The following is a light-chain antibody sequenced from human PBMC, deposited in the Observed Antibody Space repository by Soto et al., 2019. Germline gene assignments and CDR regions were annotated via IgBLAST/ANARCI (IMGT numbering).Light chain of an antibody. J-gene: IGKJ2*01. V-gene: IGKV1-39*01. CDR3: QLTRT. CDR2: AAS. CDR1: QSISSY. Sequence: DIQMTQSPSYLSASVGDRVTITCRASQSISSYLNWYQQKPGKAPKLLIYAASSLQSGVPSRFSGSGSVTDFTLTISSLQTEDFATYYCQLTRTFGQGTKLEIK.